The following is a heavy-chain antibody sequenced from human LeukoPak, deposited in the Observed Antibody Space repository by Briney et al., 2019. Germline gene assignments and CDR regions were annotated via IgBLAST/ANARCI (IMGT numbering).Heavy chain of an antibody. Sequence: SETLSLTCTVSGGSISSSSYYWGWIRQPPGKGLEWIGSIYYSGSTYYNPSLKSRVTISVDTSKNQFSLKLSSVTAADTAVYYCARVAGYSSGWYSFWFDPWGQGTLVTVSS. D-gene: IGHD6-19*01. CDR1: GGSISSSSYY. CDR3: ARVAGYSSGWYSFWFDP. V-gene: IGHV4-39*07. J-gene: IGHJ5*02. CDR2: IYYSGST.